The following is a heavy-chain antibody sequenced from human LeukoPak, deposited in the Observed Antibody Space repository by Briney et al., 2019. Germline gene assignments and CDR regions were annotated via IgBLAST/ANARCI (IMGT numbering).Heavy chain of an antibody. CDR2: INHSGST. Sequence: SETLSLTCAVYGGSFSGYYWSWIRQPPGKGLEWIGEINHSGSTNYNPSLKSRVTISVDTSKNQFSLKLSSVTAADTAVYYCARPRSSGYDYWGQRTLVTVSS. CDR1: GGSFSGYY. J-gene: IGHJ4*02. D-gene: IGHD3-22*01. CDR3: ARPRSSGYDY. V-gene: IGHV4-34*01.